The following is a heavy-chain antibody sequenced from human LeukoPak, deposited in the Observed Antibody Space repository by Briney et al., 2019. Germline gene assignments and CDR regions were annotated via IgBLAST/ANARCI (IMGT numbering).Heavy chain of an antibody. D-gene: IGHD6-13*01. CDR3: AREGTDSSSWYRYYYYYMDV. J-gene: IGHJ6*03. CDR1: GGTFSSYA. CDR2: IIPIFGTA. V-gene: IGHV1-69*05. Sequence: ASVKVSRKASGGTFSSYAISWVRQAPGQGLEWMGRIIPIFGTANYAQKFQGRVTITTDESTSTAYMELSSLRSEDTAVYYCAREGTDSSSWYRYYYYYMDVWGKGTTVTVSS.